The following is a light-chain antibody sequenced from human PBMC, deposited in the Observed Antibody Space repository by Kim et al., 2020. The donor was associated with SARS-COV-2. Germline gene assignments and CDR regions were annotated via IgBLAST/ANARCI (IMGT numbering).Light chain of an antibody. CDR2: SNN. V-gene: IGLV1-44*01. Sequence: QSVLTQPPSASGTPGQRVTISGSGSSSNIGSNTVNWYQQLPGTAPKLLSYSNNQLPSGVPDRFSGSKSGTSASLAISGLQSEDEADYYCAAWDDSLNGVVFGGGTQLTVL. J-gene: IGLJ2*01. CDR1: SSNIGSNT. CDR3: AAWDDSLNGVV.